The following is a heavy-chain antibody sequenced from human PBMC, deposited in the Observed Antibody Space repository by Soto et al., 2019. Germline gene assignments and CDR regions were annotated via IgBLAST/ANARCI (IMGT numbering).Heavy chain of an antibody. CDR1: GGSISSYY. J-gene: IGHJ5*02. D-gene: IGHD5-12*01. CDR3: ARDGLRGWFDP. CDR2: IYSSGSI. V-gene: IGHV4-59*01. Sequence: SETLSLTCTVSGGSISSYYWSWIRQPPGTGLEWIGYIYSSGSINYNPSLKSRVTISVDTSKNQFSLNLTSVTAADTAVYYCARDGLRGWFDPWGKGTLVTVSS.